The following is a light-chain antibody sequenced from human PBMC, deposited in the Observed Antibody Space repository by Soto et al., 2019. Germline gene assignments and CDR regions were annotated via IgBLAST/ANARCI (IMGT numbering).Light chain of an antibody. Sequence: DIQMTQSPSSVSASAGDRVTISCRASQSISRYLNWYQQKPGKAPKLLIYAASNLQSGVPSRFSGSGSGTDFTFTISSLQPEDIATYYCQQYDNLPLTFGGGTKVDNK. CDR2: AAS. J-gene: IGKJ4*01. CDR1: QSISRY. V-gene: IGKV1-33*01. CDR3: QQYDNLPLT.